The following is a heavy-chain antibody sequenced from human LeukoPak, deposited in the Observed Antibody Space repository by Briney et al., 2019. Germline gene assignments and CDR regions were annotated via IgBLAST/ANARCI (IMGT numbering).Heavy chain of an antibody. J-gene: IGHJ4*02. CDR2: INHSGST. D-gene: IGHD5-12*01. Sequence: SETLSLTCAVYGGSFSGYYWSWIRQPPGKGLEWIGEINHSGSTNYNPSLKSRVTILLDTSKNQFSLRLGSVNAADTAVYYCARDPYGGYGAFDYWGQGSLVTVSS. CDR1: GGSFSGYY. V-gene: IGHV4-34*01. CDR3: ARDPYGGYGAFDY.